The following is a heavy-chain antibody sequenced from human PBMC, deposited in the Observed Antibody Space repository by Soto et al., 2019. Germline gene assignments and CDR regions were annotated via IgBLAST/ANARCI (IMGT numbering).Heavy chain of an antibody. CDR2: ISGSGRSI. D-gene: IGHD5-18*01. J-gene: IGHJ4*02. CDR1: GFTFSSYA. V-gene: IGHV3-23*01. CDR3: AKDDGTAMVTGKFDY. Sequence: EVQLLESGGGLVQPGGSLRLSCAASGFTFSSYAMSWVRQAPGKGLEWVSAISGSGRSIYYADSVKGRFTISRDNSKNTLYLQMNSLRAEDTAVYHCAKDDGTAMVTGKFDYWGQGTLVTVSS.